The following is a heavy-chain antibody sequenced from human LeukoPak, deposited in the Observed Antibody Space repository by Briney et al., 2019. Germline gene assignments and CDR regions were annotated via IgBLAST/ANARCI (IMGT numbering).Heavy chain of an antibody. Sequence: SETLSLTCTVSGGSISSSSYYWGWIRQPPGKGLEWIGSIYYSGSTYYNPSLKSRVTISVDTSKNQFSLKLSSVTAADTAVYYCARSHYYDSSGYWVDYWGQGTLVTISS. CDR2: IYYSGST. D-gene: IGHD3-22*01. V-gene: IGHV4-39*07. CDR1: GGSISSSSYY. CDR3: ARSHYYDSSGYWVDY. J-gene: IGHJ4*02.